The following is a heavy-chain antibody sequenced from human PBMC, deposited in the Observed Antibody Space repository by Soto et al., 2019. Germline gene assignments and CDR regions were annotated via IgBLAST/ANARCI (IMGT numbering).Heavy chain of an antibody. Sequence: EVQLVESGGGLVQPGRSLRLSCVASGCTFDDYVMHWVRQVPGKGLEWVSGISWNSGNIDYADSVKGRFTISRDNAMNSLYLQMNSLRPEDTALYYCARGLSAVPSYLDYWGHGTLLTVFS. J-gene: IGHJ4*01. CDR1: GCTFDDYV. CDR3: ARGLSAVPSYLDY. D-gene: IGHD3-16*01. V-gene: IGHV3-9*01. CDR2: ISWNSGNI.